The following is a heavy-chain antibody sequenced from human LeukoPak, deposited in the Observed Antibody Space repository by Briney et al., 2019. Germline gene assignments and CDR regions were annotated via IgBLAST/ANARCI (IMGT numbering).Heavy chain of an antibody. J-gene: IGHJ3*02. D-gene: IGHD3-10*01. CDR2: IYYTGST. CDR3: ARLGVTLVRGVKMVDAFDI. Sequence: SETLSLTCTVSGASINTHFWSWIRQPPGRGLEWIGYIYYTGSTDYNPSLKSRVTISIDTSKNQFSLKLNSVTAADTAVYYCARLGVTLVRGVKMVDAFDIWGQGTMVTVSS. CDR1: GASINTHF. V-gene: IGHV4-59*08.